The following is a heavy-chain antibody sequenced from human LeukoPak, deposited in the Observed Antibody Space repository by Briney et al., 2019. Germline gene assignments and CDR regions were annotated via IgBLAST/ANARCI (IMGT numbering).Heavy chain of an antibody. J-gene: IGHJ4*02. Sequence: ASVKVSCKASGYTFTSYYMHWVRQAPGQGLEWMGWINPNSGGTNYAQKFQGRVTMTRDTSISTAYMELSRLRSDDTAVYYCARFGFGELNDFDYWGQGTLVTVSS. CDR2: INPNSGGT. D-gene: IGHD3-10*01. V-gene: IGHV1-2*02. CDR1: GYTFTSYY. CDR3: ARFGFGELNDFDY.